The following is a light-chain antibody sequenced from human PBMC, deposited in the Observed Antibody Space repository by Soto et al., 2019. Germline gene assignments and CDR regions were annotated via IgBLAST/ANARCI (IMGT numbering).Light chain of an antibody. V-gene: IGLV2-14*03. CDR3: SSYTSSSTNV. J-gene: IGLJ1*01. CDR2: YVG. CDR1: SSDVGGYNS. Sequence: QSALTQPASVSGSPGQSITISCTGTSSDVGGYNSVSWYQHHPGKAPKLLLYYVGDRPSGVSYRFSVSKSVNTASLTISGLQAVDEADYYCSSYTSSSTNVFGTGTKLTVL.